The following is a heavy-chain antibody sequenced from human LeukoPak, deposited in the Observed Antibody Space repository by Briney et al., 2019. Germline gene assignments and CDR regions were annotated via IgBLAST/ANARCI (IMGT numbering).Heavy chain of an antibody. CDR3: ARHSGKGYYGSGSYPNAPPRGFFGRGPFDY. CDR2: IYYSGST. CDR1: GGSISSYY. Sequence: PSETLSLTCTVSGGSISSYYWSWIRQPPGKGLEWIGYIYYSGSTNYKPSLKSRVTISVETSKNQFSLKLSSVTAADTAVYYCARHSGKGYYGSGSYPNAPPRGFFGRGPFDYWGQGTLVTVSS. V-gene: IGHV4-59*08. J-gene: IGHJ4*02. D-gene: IGHD3-10*01.